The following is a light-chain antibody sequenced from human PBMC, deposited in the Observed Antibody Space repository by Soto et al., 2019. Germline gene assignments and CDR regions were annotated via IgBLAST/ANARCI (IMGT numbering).Light chain of an antibody. CDR1: QSISTY. V-gene: IGKV1-39*01. CDR2: AAS. J-gene: IGKJ2*01. CDR3: QQSYSSLIYS. Sequence: DIQMTQSPSSLCASVGDRVTITCRASQSISTYLNWYQQKPGKAPNLLIYAASTLQSGVPSRFSGSGSGTDFTLTISSLQPEDFATYYCQQSYSSLIYSFGQGTKLEIK.